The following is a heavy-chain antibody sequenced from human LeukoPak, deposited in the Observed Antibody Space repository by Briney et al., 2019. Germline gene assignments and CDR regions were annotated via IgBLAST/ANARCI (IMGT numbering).Heavy chain of an antibody. Sequence: SETRSLTCTVSGGSISSYYWSWIRQPPGKGLEWIGYIYYSGSTNYNPSLKSRVTISVDTSKNQFSLKLSSVTAADTAVYYCARGVRGYSYGYQYYFDYWGQGTLVTVSS. D-gene: IGHD5-18*01. CDR1: GGSISSYY. CDR3: ARGVRGYSYGYQYYFDY. CDR2: IYYSGST. V-gene: IGHV4-59*01. J-gene: IGHJ4*02.